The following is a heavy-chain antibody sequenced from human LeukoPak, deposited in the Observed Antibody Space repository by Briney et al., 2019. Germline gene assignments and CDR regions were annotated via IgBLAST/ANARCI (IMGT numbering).Heavy chain of an antibody. J-gene: IGHJ4*02. D-gene: IGHD1-26*01. Sequence: KPSETLCLTCTVSGGSISSYYWSCIRQLPGQGLEWVGHIYYSGSTSYNPSLKSRVTISLDTSKNQFSLKQRSVTAADTDVYYCARIVDDLWRYFGYWGQGILVIVSS. CDR2: IYYSGST. V-gene: IGHV4-59*12. CDR3: ARIVDDLWRYFGY. CDR1: GGSISSYY.